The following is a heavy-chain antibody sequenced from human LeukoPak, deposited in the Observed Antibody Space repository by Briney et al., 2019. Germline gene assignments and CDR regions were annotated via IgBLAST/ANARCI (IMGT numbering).Heavy chain of an antibody. V-gene: IGHV4-4*07. Sequence: SETLSLTCTVSDGSISGRYWSWIRQPAGKGLEWIGRILADENNNYNPSLKSRLTMSIDTSNNQFSLRLSSVTAADTAVYYCARIASGDFAEYFDYWGEGTLVTASS. CDR3: ARIASGDFAEYFDY. J-gene: IGHJ4*02. D-gene: IGHD6-19*01. CDR2: ILADENN. CDR1: DGSISGRY.